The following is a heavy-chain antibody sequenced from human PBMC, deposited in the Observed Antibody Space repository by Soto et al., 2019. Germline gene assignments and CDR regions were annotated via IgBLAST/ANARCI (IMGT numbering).Heavy chain of an antibody. V-gene: IGHV4-59*08. CDR1: GGSIYKHY. D-gene: IGHD2-2*03. Sequence: PSETLSLTCTVSGGSIYKHYWSWVRQPPGKGLEWIGYIYYTGGTNYNPSLKSRVTMSVDTSKNQFSLNLSSVTAADTAVYYCARVGGYCSSTSCYYNWFDPWGQGTLVTVSS. CDR2: IYYTGGT. CDR3: ARVGGYCSSTSCYYNWFDP. J-gene: IGHJ5*02.